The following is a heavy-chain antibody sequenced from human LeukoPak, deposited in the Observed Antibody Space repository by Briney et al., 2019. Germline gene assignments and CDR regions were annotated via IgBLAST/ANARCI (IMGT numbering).Heavy chain of an antibody. CDR1: GFTFSSYS. D-gene: IGHD3-10*01. CDR3: ARVIGHYYGSGDAFDI. Sequence: GGFLRLSCAASGFTFSSYSMNWVRQAPGKGLEWVSSISSSSSYIYYADSVKGRFTISRDNAKNSLYLQMNSLRAEDTAVYYCARVIGHYYGSGDAFDIWGQGTMVTVSS. V-gene: IGHV3-21*01. CDR2: ISSSSSYI. J-gene: IGHJ3*02.